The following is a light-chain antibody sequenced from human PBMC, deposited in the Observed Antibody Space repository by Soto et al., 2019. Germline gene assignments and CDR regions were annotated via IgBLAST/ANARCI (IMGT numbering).Light chain of an antibody. CDR1: TSNIGTNA. Sequence: QSVLTQPPSASGAPGQWVTISCSGSTSNIGTNAVSWHQQFPGAAPKLLIYSDSHRPSGVPDRFSGSKSGTSASLAISGLQSEDEGDYYCASWDDSLNAVVFGAGTKVTVL. CDR3: ASWDDSLNAVV. V-gene: IGLV1-44*01. CDR2: SDS. J-gene: IGLJ2*01.